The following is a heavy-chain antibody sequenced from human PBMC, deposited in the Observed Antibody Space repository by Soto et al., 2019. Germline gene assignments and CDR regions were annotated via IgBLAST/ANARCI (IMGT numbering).Heavy chain of an antibody. J-gene: IGHJ5*02. D-gene: IGHD6-6*01. Sequence: ASVKVSCKASGYTFSSHGITWVRQAPGQGLEWMGWISAYSGNTNYAQKLQGRVTMTTDTSTSTAYMELRSLRSDDTAVYYCARQNARAARGLGWFGPWGQGTLVTVSS. CDR2: ISAYSGNT. CDR1: GYTFSSHG. CDR3: ARQNARAARGLGWFGP. V-gene: IGHV1-18*01.